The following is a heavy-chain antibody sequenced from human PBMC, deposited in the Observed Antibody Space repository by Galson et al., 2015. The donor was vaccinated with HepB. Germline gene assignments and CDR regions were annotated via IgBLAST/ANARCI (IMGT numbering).Heavy chain of an antibody. V-gene: IGHV6-1*01. CDR3: ARLDPGGDSWLLNYFDY. Sequence: CAISGDSVSSKSAIWNWIRQSPPRGLEWLGRTYYRSKWYFHYADSVRGRITINPDTSKNQFSLQLNSVTPEDTAMYYCARLDPGGDSWLLNYFDYWGQGTLVTVSS. CDR1: GDSVSSKSAI. D-gene: IGHD6-13*01. CDR2: TYYRSKWYF. J-gene: IGHJ4*02.